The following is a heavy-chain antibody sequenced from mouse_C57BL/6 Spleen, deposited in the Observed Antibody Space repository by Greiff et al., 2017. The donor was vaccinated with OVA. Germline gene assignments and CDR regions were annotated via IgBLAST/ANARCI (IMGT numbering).Heavy chain of an antibody. V-gene: IGHV1-53*01. CDR3: ARYGYGSSWFAY. Sequence: QVQLKQSGTELVKPGASVKLSCKASGYTFTSYWMHWVKQRPGQGLEWIGNINPSNGGTNYNEKFKSKATLTVDKSSSTAYMQLSSLTSEDSAVYYCARYGYGSSWFAYWGQGTLVTVSA. CDR1: GYTFTSYW. CDR2: INPSNGGT. D-gene: IGHD1-1*01. J-gene: IGHJ3*01.